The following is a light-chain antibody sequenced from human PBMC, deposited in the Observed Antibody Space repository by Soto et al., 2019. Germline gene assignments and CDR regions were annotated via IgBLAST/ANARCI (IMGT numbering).Light chain of an antibody. Sequence: EIVMTQSPATLSVSPGERATLSCRASQTVNSNLAWYQKKPGQAPRLLIYGASTRAPGIPARFSGSGSGTDFTLTISDVEPEDFAVYYCHQRQSWPRTFGQGTKVDIK. V-gene: IGKV3D-15*01. CDR1: QTVNSN. J-gene: IGKJ1*01. CDR2: GAS. CDR3: HQRQSWPRT.